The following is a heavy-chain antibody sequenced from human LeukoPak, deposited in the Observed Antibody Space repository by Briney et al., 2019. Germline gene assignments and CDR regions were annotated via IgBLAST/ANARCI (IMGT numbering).Heavy chain of an antibody. CDR3: ARDVSRLELDY. Sequence: GGPLSLSCGSSGFTFSSHTMTWVRQAPGKGLGWASAISISGDTTYYADAVRGRFTISRDNPKNTLYRQMNSRRAEDTPVYCCARDVSRLELDYWGQGTLVTVSS. J-gene: IGHJ4*02. CDR2: ISISGDTT. CDR1: GFTFSSHT. D-gene: IGHD1-1*01. V-gene: IGHV3-23*01.